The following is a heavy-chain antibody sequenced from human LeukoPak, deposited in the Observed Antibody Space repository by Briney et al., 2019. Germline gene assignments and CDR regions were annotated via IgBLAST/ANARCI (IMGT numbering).Heavy chain of an antibody. CDR3: ARRTSIAAAGTGFDY. V-gene: IGHV5-51*01. Sequence: GESLQISCKGSGSSFTSYWIGWVRQVPGKGLEWMGIIYPGDSDTRYSPSFQGQVTISADKSISTAYLQWSSLKASDTAMYYCARRTSIAAAGTGFDYWGQGTLVTVSS. CDR2: IYPGDSDT. D-gene: IGHD6-13*01. CDR1: GSSFTSYW. J-gene: IGHJ4*02.